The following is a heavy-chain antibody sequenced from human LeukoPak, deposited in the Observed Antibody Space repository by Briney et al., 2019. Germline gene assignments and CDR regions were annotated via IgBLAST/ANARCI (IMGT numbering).Heavy chain of an antibody. V-gene: IGHV3-23*01. D-gene: IGHD6-25*01. CDR1: GFTFSNYA. Sequence: PGGSLRLSCAASGFTFSNYAMSWVRQAPGKGLEWVSGISGSGDSTYYADSAKGRFTISRDNSKNTLYLQVNSLRAEDTALYYCAKAIGSSGSAWGQGTLVTVSS. CDR3: AKAIGSSGSA. J-gene: IGHJ5*02. CDR2: ISGSGDST.